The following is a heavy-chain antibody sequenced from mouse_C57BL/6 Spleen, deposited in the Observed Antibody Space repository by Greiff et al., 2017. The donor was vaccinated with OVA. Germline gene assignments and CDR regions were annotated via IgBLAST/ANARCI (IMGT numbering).Heavy chain of an antibody. J-gene: IGHJ1*03. CDR2: ISGGGGNT. Sequence: VQLKESGGGLVKPGGSLKLSCAASGFTFSSYTMSWVRQTPEKRLEWVATISGGGGNTYYPDSVKGRFTISRDNAKNTLYLQMSSLRSEDTALYYCARHLDDGYCRYFDVWGTGTTVTVSS. CDR3: ARHLDDGYCRYFDV. CDR1: GFTFSSYT. V-gene: IGHV5-9*01. D-gene: IGHD2-3*01.